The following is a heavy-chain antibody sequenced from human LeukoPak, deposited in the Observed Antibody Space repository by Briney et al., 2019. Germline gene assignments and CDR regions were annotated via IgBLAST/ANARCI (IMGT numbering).Heavy chain of an antibody. J-gene: IGHJ4*02. Sequence: GASVKVSCKASGYTFIGYYMHWVRQAPGQGLEWMGWISAYNGNTNYAQKLQGRVAMTTDTSTSTAYMELRSLRSDDTAVYYCARDAVAGDYWGQGTLVTVSS. D-gene: IGHD3-10*01. V-gene: IGHV1-18*04. CDR1: GYTFIGYY. CDR2: ISAYNGNT. CDR3: ARDAVAGDY.